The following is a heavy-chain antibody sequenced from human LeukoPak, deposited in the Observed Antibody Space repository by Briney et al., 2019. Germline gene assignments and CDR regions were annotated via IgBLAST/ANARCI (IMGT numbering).Heavy chain of an antibody. Sequence: AASVKVSCKASGYAFTSYYMHWVRQAPGQGLEWMGIINPSGGSTSYAQKFQGRVTMTRDTSTSTVYMELSSLRSEDTAVYYCASPQNGYSYGYYWGQGTLVTVSS. CDR3: ASPQNGYSYGYY. V-gene: IGHV1-46*01. CDR2: INPSGGST. D-gene: IGHD5-18*01. CDR1: GYAFTSYY. J-gene: IGHJ4*02.